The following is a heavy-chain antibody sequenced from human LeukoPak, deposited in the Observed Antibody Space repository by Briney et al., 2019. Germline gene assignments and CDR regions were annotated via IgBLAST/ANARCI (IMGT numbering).Heavy chain of an antibody. CDR1: GFTLSTYS. CDR2: LSSDGTSE. CDR3: ARDRRDGNNLAYHFDY. V-gene: IGHV3-30*01. Sequence: GGSLRLSCAASGFTLSTYSMHWVPQTPRKGLELVSVLSSDGTSECYADSVRGRFTISRDHSKNMLSLQMDSLRHEDTAFYYCARDRRDGNNLAYHFDYWGQGTLVTVSS. D-gene: IGHD5-24*01. J-gene: IGHJ4*01.